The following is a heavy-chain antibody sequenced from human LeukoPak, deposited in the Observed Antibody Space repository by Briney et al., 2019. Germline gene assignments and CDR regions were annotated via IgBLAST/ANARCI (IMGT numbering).Heavy chain of an antibody. D-gene: IGHD3-10*01. J-gene: IGHJ6*02. Sequence: GGSLRLSGAASGFTVSSNYMSWVRQAPGKGLDGVSVIYSGGSTYYADSVKGRFTISRDNSKNTLYLQMNSLRAAAKAVYYCARDTPPEGGLWFGELLGGMDVWGQGTTVTVSS. CDR2: IYSGGST. V-gene: IGHV3-66*01. CDR3: ARDTPPEGGLWFGELLGGMDV. CDR1: GFTVSSNY.